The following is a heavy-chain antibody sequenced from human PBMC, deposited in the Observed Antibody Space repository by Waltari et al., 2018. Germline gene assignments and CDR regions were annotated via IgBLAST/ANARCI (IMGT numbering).Heavy chain of an antibody. Sequence: QVQLVQSGAEVKKPGSSVKVSCKASGGPFSSYATSWVRPAPGQGLEWMGGIIPIFGTANYAQKFQGRVTITADESTSTAYMELSSLRSEDTAVYYCARPLVITSQILDYWGQGTLVTVSS. CDR2: IIPIFGTA. J-gene: IGHJ4*02. CDR1: GGPFSSYA. D-gene: IGHD3-22*01. CDR3: ARPLVITSQILDY. V-gene: IGHV1-69*01.